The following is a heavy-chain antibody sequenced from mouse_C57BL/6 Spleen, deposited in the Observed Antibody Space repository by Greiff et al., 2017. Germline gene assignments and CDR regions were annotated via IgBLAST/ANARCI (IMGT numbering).Heavy chain of an antibody. CDR1: GYSITSGYY. Sequence: DVQLQESGPGLVKPSQSLSLTCSVTGYSITSGYYWNWNRQFPGNKLEWVGYISYDGSNNYNPSLKNRISITRDTSKNQFFLKLNSVTTEDTATYYCARESDYDGFAYWGQGTLVTVSA. CDR3: ARESDYDGFAY. V-gene: IGHV3-6*01. J-gene: IGHJ3*01. D-gene: IGHD2-4*01. CDR2: ISYDGSN.